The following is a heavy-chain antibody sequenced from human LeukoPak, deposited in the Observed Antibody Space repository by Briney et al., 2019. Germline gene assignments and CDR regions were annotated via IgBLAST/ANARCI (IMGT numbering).Heavy chain of an antibody. V-gene: IGHV3-21*01. CDR2: ISSSSSYI. CDR3: ARGEEKATITALDS. CDR1: GFTFSNYD. Sequence: PGGSLRLSCAASGFTFSNYDMHWVRQAPGKGLEWVSAISSSSSYIYYADSIKGRFTISRDNAENSLYLQMNSLRAVDTAVYFCARGEEKATITALDSWGQGTLVTASS. D-gene: IGHD5-24*01. J-gene: IGHJ4*02.